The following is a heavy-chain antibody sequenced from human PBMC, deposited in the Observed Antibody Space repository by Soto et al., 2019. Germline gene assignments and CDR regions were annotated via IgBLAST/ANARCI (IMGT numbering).Heavy chain of an antibody. CDR1: GYTFTSYY. CDR3: ARDRHIVATIGLGAFDY. D-gene: IGHD5-12*01. CDR2: INPSGGST. V-gene: IGHV1-46*03. J-gene: IGHJ4*02. Sequence: QVQLVQSGAEVKKPGASVKVSCKASGYTFTSYYMHWVRQAPGQGLEWMGIINPSGGSTSYAQKFQGRVTMTRDTSTSTVYMELSSLRSEDTAVYYCARDRHIVATIGLGAFDYWGQGTLVTVSS.